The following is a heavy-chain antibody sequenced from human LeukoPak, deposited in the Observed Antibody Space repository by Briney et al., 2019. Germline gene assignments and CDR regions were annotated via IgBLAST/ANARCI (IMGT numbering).Heavy chain of an antibody. J-gene: IGHJ6*03. Sequence: PSETLSLTCTVSGGCISSSSYYWGWIRQPPGKGLESIGSIYYSGSTYYNPSLKSRVTISVDTSKNQFSLKLSSVTAADTAVYYCARDRGRVRWLYYMDVWGKGTTVTVSS. D-gene: IGHD4-23*01. V-gene: IGHV4-39*07. CDR3: ARDRGRVRWLYYMDV. CDR1: GGCISSSSYY. CDR2: IYYSGST.